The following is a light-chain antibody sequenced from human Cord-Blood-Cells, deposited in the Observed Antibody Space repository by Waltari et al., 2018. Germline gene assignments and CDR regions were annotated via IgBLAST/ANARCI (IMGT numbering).Light chain of an antibody. J-gene: IGLJ2*01. CDR3: AAWDDSLSGPV. CDR2: RNN. V-gene: IGLV1-47*01. CDR1: SSTIGSNY. Sequence: QSVLTQPPSASGTPGQRVTISCSGSSSTIGSNYGYWYQQLPGTAPKLLIYRNNQRPSGVPDRFSGSKSGTSASLAISGLRSEDEADYYCAAWDDSLSGPVFGGGTKLTVL.